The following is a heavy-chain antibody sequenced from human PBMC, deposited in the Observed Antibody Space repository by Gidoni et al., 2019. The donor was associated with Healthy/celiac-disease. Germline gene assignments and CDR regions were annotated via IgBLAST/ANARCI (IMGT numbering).Heavy chain of an antibody. Sequence: QVQLQQWGAGLLKPSETLSLTCAVYGGYFSGYYWRWIRQPPGKGLEWIGEINHSGSTNYNPSLKSRVTISVDTSKNQFSLKLSSVTAADTAVYYCARGPASSSWFFSVGPPYYDGMDVWGQGTTVTVSS. CDR2: INHSGST. J-gene: IGHJ6*02. CDR1: GGYFSGYY. D-gene: IGHD6-13*01. CDR3: ARGPASSSWFFSVGPPYYDGMDV. V-gene: IGHV4-34*01.